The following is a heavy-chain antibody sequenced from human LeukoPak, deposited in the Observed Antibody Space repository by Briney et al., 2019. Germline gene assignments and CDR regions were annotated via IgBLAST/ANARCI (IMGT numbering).Heavy chain of an antibody. J-gene: IGHJ4*02. V-gene: IGHV3-15*01. CDR3: TKTYYDFWSGYSMDGVTDY. Sequence: GGSLRLSCAASGFTFSNAWMSWVRQAPGKGLEWVDRIKSKTDGGTTDYAAPVKGRFTISRDDSKNTLYLQMNSLKTEDTAVYYCTKTYYDFWSGYSMDGVTDYWGQGTLVTVSS. D-gene: IGHD3-3*01. CDR1: GFTFSNAW. CDR2: IKSKTDGGTT.